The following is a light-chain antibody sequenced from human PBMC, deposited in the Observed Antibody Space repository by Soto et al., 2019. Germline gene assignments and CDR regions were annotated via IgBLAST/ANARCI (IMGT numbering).Light chain of an antibody. CDR2: AAS. V-gene: IGKV1-39*01. J-gene: IGKJ1*01. Sequence: DIQMTPSPSSLSASVGDRVTITCRASQSISSYLNWYQQKPGKAPKLLIYAASSLQSGVPSRFSGSGSGTDFTLTISSLQPEDFANYYCQQNYSTITFGQGTKVEIK. CDR1: QSISSY. CDR3: QQNYSTIT.